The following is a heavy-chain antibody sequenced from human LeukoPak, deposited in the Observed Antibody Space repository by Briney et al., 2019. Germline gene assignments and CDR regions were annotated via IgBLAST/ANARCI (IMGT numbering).Heavy chain of an antibody. J-gene: IGHJ4*02. CDR1: GFTFSSYA. D-gene: IGHD3-22*01. V-gene: IGHV3-23*01. CDR2: ISGSGGST. Sequence: GGSLRLSCAASGFTFSSYAMSWVRQAPGKGLEWVSAISGSGGSTYYADSVKGRFTISRDNSKNTLYLQMNSLRDEDTAVYYCARDSYYYDSSGYEFDYWGQGTLVTVSS. CDR3: ARDSYYYDSSGYEFDY.